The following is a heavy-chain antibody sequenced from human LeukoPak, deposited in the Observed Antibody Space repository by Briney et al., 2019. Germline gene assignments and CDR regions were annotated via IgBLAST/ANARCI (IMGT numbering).Heavy chain of an antibody. J-gene: IGHJ4*02. CDR1: GFTFSLYG. D-gene: IGHD1-14*01. V-gene: IGHV3-30*18. CDR2: ISYDGSNK. Sequence: GGSLRLSCAASGFTFSLYGVHWVRQAPGKGLEWVAVISYDGSNKYYADSVKGRFTISRDNSKNTLYLQMNSLRAEDTAVYYCAKKLPANREFDYWGQGTLVAVSS. CDR3: AKKLPANREFDY.